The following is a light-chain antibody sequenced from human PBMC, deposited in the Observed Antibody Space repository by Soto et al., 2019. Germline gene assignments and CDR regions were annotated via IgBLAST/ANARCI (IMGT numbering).Light chain of an antibody. CDR3: MQSLHNPLT. V-gene: IGKV2-28*01. Sequence: DIVMTQSPLSLPAAPGEPASISCRSSQSLLHSNGYAYLDWYLQKPGQSPQLLIYLGSTRASGVPDRFSGSGSGTDFTLKISRVEAEDVGVYYCMQSLHNPLTFGGGTKVEIK. CDR2: LGS. CDR1: QSLLHSNGYAY. J-gene: IGKJ4*01.